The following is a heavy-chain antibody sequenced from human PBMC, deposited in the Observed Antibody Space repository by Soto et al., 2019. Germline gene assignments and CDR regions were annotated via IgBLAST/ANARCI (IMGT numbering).Heavy chain of an antibody. CDR1: GGSISSYY. V-gene: IGHV4-59*01. Sequence: SETLSLTCTVSGGSISSYYWSWIRQPPGKGLEWIGYIYYSGSTNYNPSLKSRVTISVDTSKNQFSLKLSSVTAADTAVYYCARGGSYRYADYWGQGTLVTVSS. D-gene: IGHD3-16*02. CDR2: IYYSGST. CDR3: ARGGSYRYADY. J-gene: IGHJ4*02.